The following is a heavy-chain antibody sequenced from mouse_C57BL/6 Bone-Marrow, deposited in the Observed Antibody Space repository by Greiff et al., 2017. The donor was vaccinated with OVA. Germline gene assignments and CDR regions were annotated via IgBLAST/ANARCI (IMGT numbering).Heavy chain of an antibody. CDR1: GYTFTSYW. D-gene: IGHD2-1*01. CDR3: ARGGLYGNYLDY. CDR2: IYPSDSET. J-gene: IGHJ2*01. V-gene: IGHV1-61*01. Sequence: QVQLKQPGAELVRPGSSVKLSCKASGYTFTSYWMDWVKQRPGQGLEWIGNIYPSDSETHYNQKFKDKATLTVDKSSSTAYMQLSSLTSEDSAVYYCARGGLYGNYLDYWGQGTTLTVSS.